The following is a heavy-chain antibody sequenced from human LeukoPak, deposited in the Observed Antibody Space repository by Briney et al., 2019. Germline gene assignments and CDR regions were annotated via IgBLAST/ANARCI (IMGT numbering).Heavy chain of an antibody. V-gene: IGHV4-34*01. J-gene: IGHJ5*02. CDR3: ARGLYSYGA. Sequence: SETLSLTCAVYGGSFSGYYWSWIRQPPGKGLEWIGEINHSGSTNYNPSLKSRVTISVDTSKNRFSLKLSSVTAADTAVYYCARGLYSYGAWGQGTLVTVSS. CDR2: INHSGST. CDR1: GGSFSGYY. D-gene: IGHD5-18*01.